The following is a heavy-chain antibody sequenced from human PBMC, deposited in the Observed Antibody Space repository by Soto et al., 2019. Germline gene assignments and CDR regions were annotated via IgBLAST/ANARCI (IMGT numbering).Heavy chain of an antibody. J-gene: IGHJ6*02. CDR1: GCTFSSYA. V-gene: IGHV3-30-3*01. Sequence: GGSLRLSCAASGCTFSSYAMHWVRQSPGKGLEWVAVISYYGSNKYYADSVKGRFTISRDNSKNTLYLQMNSLRAEDTAVYYCARDGIAAAGRIIGFGMDVWGQGTTVTVSS. CDR3: ARDGIAAAGRIIGFGMDV. D-gene: IGHD6-13*01. CDR2: ISYYGSNK.